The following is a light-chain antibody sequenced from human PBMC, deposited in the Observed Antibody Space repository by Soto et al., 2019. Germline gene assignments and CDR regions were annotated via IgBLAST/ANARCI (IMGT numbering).Light chain of an antibody. J-gene: IGLJ1*01. Sequence: ALTQPASVSGSPGQSITISCTGTSTDVGRYNYVSWYQQHPGKAPKLMVYDVSNRPSWVSNRFSGSKSGITASLTISGLQAEDEADYYCNSYKSDSSYVFGTGPKVTIL. CDR2: DVS. V-gene: IGLV2-14*01. CDR1: STDVGRYNY. CDR3: NSYKSDSSYV.